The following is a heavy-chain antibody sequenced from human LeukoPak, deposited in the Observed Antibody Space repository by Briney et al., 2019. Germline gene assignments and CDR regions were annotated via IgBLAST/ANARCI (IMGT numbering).Heavy chain of an antibody. J-gene: IGHJ4*02. CDR3: ARELAPLVGGVLDY. CDR1: GFTFSSYA. D-gene: IGHD1-26*01. Sequence: EPGRSLRLSCAASGFTFSSYAMHWVRQAPGKGLEWVAVISYDGSNKYYADSVKGRFTISRDNSKNTLYLQMNSLRAEDTAVYYCARELAPLVGGVLDYWGQGTLVTVSS. CDR2: ISYDGSNK. V-gene: IGHV3-30-3*01.